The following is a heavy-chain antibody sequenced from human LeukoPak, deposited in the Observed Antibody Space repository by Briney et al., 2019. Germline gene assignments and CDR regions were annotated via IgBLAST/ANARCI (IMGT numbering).Heavy chain of an antibody. J-gene: IGHJ4*02. CDR2: IISSGGST. D-gene: IGHD6-19*01. Sequence: GGSLRLSCAASGFTFTNYAMSWVRQVPGKGLEWVSAIISSGGSTYYADSVKGRFTISRDNSKSTLYLQMNSLRVEDTAVYYCAKSLSVAGTGFDYWGQGTLVTVSS. CDR3: AKSLSVAGTGFDY. CDR1: GFTFTNYA. V-gene: IGHV3-23*01.